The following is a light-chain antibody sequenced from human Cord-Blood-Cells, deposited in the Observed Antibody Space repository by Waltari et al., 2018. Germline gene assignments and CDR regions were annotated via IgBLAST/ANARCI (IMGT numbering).Light chain of an antibody. CDR1: QSVLYSSNNKNY. Sequence: DIVITQPPDSLALSLGERATINCNSSQSVLYSSNNKNYLAWYQQKPGQPPKLLIYWASTRESGVPDRFSGSGSGTDFTLTISSLQAEDVAVYYCQQYYSTPYTFGQGTKLEIK. V-gene: IGKV4-1*01. J-gene: IGKJ2*01. CDR2: WAS. CDR3: QQYYSTPYT.